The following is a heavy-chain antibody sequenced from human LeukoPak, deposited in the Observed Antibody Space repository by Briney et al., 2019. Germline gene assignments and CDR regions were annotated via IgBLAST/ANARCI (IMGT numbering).Heavy chain of an antibody. CDR3: ARGSDILTDTPSLDY. CDR2: ISSSGSTI. Sequence: PGGSLRLSCAASGFTFSSYEMNWVRQAPGKGLEWVSYISSSGSTIYYADSVKGRFTISRDNAKNSLYLQMNSLRAEDTAVYYCARGSDILTDTPSLDYWGQGTLVTVSS. CDR1: GFTFSSYE. V-gene: IGHV3-48*03. J-gene: IGHJ4*02. D-gene: IGHD3-9*01.